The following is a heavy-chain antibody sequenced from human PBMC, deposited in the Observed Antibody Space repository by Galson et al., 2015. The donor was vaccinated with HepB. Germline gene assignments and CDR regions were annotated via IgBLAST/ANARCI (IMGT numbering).Heavy chain of an antibody. CDR3: AKDWGSLPYYFDY. CDR2: ISYDGSNK. Sequence: SLRLSCAASGFTFSSYGMHWVRQAPGKGLEWVAVISYDGSNKYYADSVKGRFTISRDNSKNTLYLQMNSLRAEDTAVYYCAKDWGSLPYYFDYWGQGTLVTVSS. V-gene: IGHV3-30*18. J-gene: IGHJ4*02. CDR1: GFTFSSYG. D-gene: IGHD3-16*01.